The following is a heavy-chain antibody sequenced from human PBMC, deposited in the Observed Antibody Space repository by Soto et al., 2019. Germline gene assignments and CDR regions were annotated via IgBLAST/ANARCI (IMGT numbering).Heavy chain of an antibody. J-gene: IGHJ4*02. CDR1: GGTFSNYA. D-gene: IGHD4-4*01. V-gene: IGHV1-69*12. Sequence: QVQLVQSGAEVKKPGSSVKVSCNASGGTFSNYAISWVRQAPGQGLEWMGGIIPIFGTADYAQKFQGRVTITADESTSTAYMELSSLRSEDTAVYYCARDGGVYDYSPFDYWGQGTLVTVSS. CDR3: ARDGGVYDYSPFDY. CDR2: IIPIFGTA.